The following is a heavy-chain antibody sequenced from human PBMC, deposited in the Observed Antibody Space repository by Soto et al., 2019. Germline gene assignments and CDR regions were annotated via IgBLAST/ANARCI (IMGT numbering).Heavy chain of an antibody. Sequence: EVQLVESGGGLVQPGGSLRLSCAASGFTFSSYSMNWVRQAPGKGLEWVSYISSSSSTIYYADSVKGRFTISRDNAKNSLYLQMNSLRDEDTAVYYSARDGDHGDDYGMDVWGQGTMVTVSS. D-gene: IGHD4-17*01. CDR2: ISSSSSTI. CDR1: GFTFSSYS. J-gene: IGHJ6*02. CDR3: ARDGDHGDDYGMDV. V-gene: IGHV3-48*02.